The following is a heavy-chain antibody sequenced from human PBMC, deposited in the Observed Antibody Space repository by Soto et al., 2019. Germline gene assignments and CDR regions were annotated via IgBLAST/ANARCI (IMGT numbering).Heavy chain of an antibody. CDR2: IIPIFGTA. Sequence: QVQLVQSGAEVKMPGSSVKVSCKASGDTFSSYAISWVRQAPGQGLEWMGGIIPIFGTANYAQKFQGRVTITADESTSTAYMDLSSLRSEDTAVYYCARGVVPAANEEYYFDYWGQGTLVTVSS. CDR3: ARGVVPAANEEYYFDY. V-gene: IGHV1-69*01. J-gene: IGHJ4*02. D-gene: IGHD2-2*01. CDR1: GDTFSSYA.